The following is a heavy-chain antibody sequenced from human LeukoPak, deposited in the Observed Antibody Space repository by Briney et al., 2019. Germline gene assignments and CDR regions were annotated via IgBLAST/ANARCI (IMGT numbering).Heavy chain of an antibody. CDR2: VSYSGST. V-gene: IGHV4-59*08. D-gene: IGHD3-16*01. J-gene: IGHJ4*02. CDR1: GGSINNYY. Sequence: SETLSLTCTVSGGSINNYYWSWLRQPPGKGLEWIGYVSYSGSTNYSPSLKSRVTILVDTSKNQFSLKLSSVTAADTAVFYCARFGSDGYGYKYYFDNWGQGALVTVSS. CDR3: ARFGSDGYGYKYYFDN.